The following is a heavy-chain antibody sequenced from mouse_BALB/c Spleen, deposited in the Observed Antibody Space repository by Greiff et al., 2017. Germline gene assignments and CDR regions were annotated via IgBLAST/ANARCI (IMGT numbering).Heavy chain of an antibody. Sequence: EVKLMESGGGLVQPGGSLNLSCAASGFDFSRYWMRSARQNPGKGQEWIGEINPGSSTINYTPSLKDKFIISRDNAKNTLYLKRSNVRSEDTALYYCARLVRYGDAMDDWSQGTSVTVSA. CDR2: INPGSSTI. CDR1: GFDFSRYW. J-gene: IGHJ4*01. V-gene: IGHV4-2*02. CDR3: ARLVRYGDAMDD. D-gene: IGHD2-14*01.